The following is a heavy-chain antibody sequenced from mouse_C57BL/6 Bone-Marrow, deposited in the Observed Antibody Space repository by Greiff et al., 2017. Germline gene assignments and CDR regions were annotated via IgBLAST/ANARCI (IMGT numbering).Heavy chain of an antibody. V-gene: IGHV1-5*01. Sequence: VQLKQSGTVLARPGASVKMSCKTSGYTFTSYWMHWVKQRPGQGLEWIGAIYPGNSDTSYNQKFKGKAKLTAVTSASTAYMELSSLTNEDSAVYYCTRGINYDYDGGFAYWGQGTLVTVSA. J-gene: IGHJ3*01. CDR2: IYPGNSDT. D-gene: IGHD2-4*01. CDR3: TRGINYDYDGGFAY. CDR1: GYTFTSYW.